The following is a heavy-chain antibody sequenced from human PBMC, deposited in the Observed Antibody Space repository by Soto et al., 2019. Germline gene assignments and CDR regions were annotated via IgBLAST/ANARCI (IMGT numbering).Heavy chain of an antibody. J-gene: IGHJ4*02. CDR2: IWYDGSNK. CDR3: ARDLSGSGPDY. Sequence: ESGGGVVQPGRSLRLSCAASGFTFSSYGLHWVRQAPGKGLEWVAVIWYDGSNKYYADSVKGRFTISRDNSKNTLYLQMNSLRAEDTAMYYCARDLSGSGPDYWGQGSLVTVS. D-gene: IGHD3-10*01. CDR1: GFTFSSYG. V-gene: IGHV3-33*01.